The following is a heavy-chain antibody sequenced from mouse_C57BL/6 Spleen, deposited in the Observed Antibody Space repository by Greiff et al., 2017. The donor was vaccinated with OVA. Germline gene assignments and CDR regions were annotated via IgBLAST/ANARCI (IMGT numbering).Heavy chain of an antibody. CDR1: GYTFTSYW. CDR2: IYPGSGST. V-gene: IGHV1-55*01. Sequence: VQLQQPGAELVKPGASVKMSCKASGYTFTSYWITWVKQRPGQGLEWIGDIYPGSGSTNYNEKFKSKGTLTVDTSSSTAYLQLSSLTSEDSAVYYCARNSNHYFDYWGQGTTLTVSS. J-gene: IGHJ2*01. D-gene: IGHD2-5*01. CDR3: ARNSNHYFDY.